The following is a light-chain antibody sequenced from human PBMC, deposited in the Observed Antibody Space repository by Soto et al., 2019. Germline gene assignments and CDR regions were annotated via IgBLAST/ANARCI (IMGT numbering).Light chain of an antibody. J-gene: IGKJ1*01. CDR1: QSISSW. V-gene: IGKV1-5*01. CDR3: QQYRT. Sequence: DIQMTQSPSTLSASVGDRVTITCRASQSISSWLAWYQQKPGKAPKLLIYDASSLESGVPSRFSGSGSGKEFTLTISSLKNDDFATYYCQQYRTLGQGTKVDIK. CDR2: DAS.